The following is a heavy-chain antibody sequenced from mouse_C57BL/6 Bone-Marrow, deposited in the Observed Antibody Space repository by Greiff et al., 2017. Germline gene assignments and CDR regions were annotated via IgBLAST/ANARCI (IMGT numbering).Heavy chain of an antibody. CDR1: GFTFSSYA. Sequence: VQLKESGGGLVKPGGSLKLSCAASGFTFSSYAMSWVRQTPEKRLEWVATISDGGSYTYYPDNVKGRFTISRDNAKNNLYLQMSHLKSEDTALYYWARAAVVPFDYWGQGTTPTVSS. D-gene: IGHD1-1*01. V-gene: IGHV5-4*01. CDR2: ISDGGSYT. CDR3: ARAAVVPFDY. J-gene: IGHJ2*01.